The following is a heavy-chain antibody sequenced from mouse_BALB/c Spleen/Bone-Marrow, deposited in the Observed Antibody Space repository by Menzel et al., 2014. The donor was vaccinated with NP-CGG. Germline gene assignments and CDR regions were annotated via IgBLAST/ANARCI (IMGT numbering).Heavy chain of an antibody. V-gene: IGHV5-4*02. CDR3: ARGSSYFDY. Sequence: EVQLVESGGGSVKPGGSLKLSCAASGFTFSDYYMYWVRQTPEKRLEWVATISDGGSYTYYPDSVKGRFTISRDNAKNNLYRQMSSLKSEDTAMYYCARGSSYFDYWGQGTTLTVSS. CDR1: GFTFSDYY. CDR2: ISDGGSYT. J-gene: IGHJ2*01. D-gene: IGHD1-1*01.